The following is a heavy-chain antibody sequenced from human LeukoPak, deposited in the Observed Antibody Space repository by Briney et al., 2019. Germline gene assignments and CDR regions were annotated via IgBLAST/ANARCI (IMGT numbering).Heavy chain of an antibody. CDR1: GYTLTELS. V-gene: IGHV1-24*01. D-gene: IGHD5-18*01. J-gene: IGHJ4*02. CDR2: FDPEDGET. Sequence: ASVKVSCKVSGYTLTELSMHWVRQAPGKGLGWMGGFDPEDGETIYAQKFQGRVTMTEDTSTDTAYMELSSPRSEDTAVYYCATVQRLMDTAFDYWGQGTLVTVSS. CDR3: ATVQRLMDTAFDY.